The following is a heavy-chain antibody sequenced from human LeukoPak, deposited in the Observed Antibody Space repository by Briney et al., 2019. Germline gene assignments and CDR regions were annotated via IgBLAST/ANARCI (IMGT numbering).Heavy chain of an antibody. CDR1: GFTFSSYA. CDR3: AKDRSFSPWELKMDV. Sequence: GSLRLSCAASGFTFSSYAMSWVRQAPGKGLEWVSAISGSGRSTFYADSVKGRFTISRDNSKNTLYLQMNSLRAEDTAVYYCAKDRSFSPWELKMDVWGQGTMVTVSS. D-gene: IGHD3-10*01. J-gene: IGHJ3*01. V-gene: IGHV3-23*01. CDR2: ISGSGRST.